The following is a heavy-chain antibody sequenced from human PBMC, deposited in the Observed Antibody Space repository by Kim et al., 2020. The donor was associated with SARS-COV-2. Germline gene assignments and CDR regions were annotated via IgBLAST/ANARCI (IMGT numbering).Heavy chain of an antibody. J-gene: IGHJ5*02. CDR2: FDREEGYT. D-gene: IGHD3-3*01. CDR1: GYTLTDLA. CDR3: ATVLNTFFGLGS. Sequence: ASVKVSCKVSGYTLTDLAKHWVRQVPGQGLEWMGGFDREEGYTIYAPKFQGRLTVTEDTATGMAYMDLRSLTVEDTGVYYCATVLNTFFGLGSWGQGTQVIVSS. V-gene: IGHV1-24*01.